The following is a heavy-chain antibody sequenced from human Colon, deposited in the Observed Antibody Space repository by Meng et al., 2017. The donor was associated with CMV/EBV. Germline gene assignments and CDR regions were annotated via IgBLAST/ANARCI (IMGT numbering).Heavy chain of an antibody. J-gene: IGHJ6*02. CDR2: INPTSGGT. CDR1: GYTFTGYY. V-gene: IGHV1-2*02. Sequence: ASVKVSCKASGYTFTGYYLHWVRQAPGQGLEWMGWINPTSGGTHYAQKFQGRVTMTGDPSTSTAYMELSSLRSDDTAVYYCARALKCNSTSCYTKYYYGLDVWGQGTTVTVSS. D-gene: IGHD2-2*02. CDR3: ARALKCNSTSCYTKYYYGLDV.